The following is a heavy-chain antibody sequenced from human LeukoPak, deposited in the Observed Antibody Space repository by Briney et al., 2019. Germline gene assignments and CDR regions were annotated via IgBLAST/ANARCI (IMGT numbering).Heavy chain of an antibody. V-gene: IGHV3-23*01. CDR2: ISGSGGST. J-gene: IGHJ3*02. CDR3: ARDRSAGAFDI. Sequence: GGSLRLSCAASGFTFSSYAMSWVRQAPGKGLEWVSAISGSGGSTYYADSVKGRFTISRDNAKNSLYLQMNSLRAEDTALYYCARDRSAGAFDIWGQGTMVTVSS. D-gene: IGHD2-15*01. CDR1: GFTFSSYA.